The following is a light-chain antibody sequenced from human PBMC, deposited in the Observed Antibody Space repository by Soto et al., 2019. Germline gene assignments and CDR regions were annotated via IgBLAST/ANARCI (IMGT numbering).Light chain of an antibody. J-gene: IGLJ1*01. CDR1: SSDVGSYNR. CDR3: SSFTTSSNYA. V-gene: IGLV2-18*02. CDR2: DVS. Sequence: QSVLTQPPSVSGSPGQSVAISCSGTSSDVGSYNRVSWYQQPPGTAPKLMIYDVSNRPSGVPDRFSGSKSGNTASLTISGLQDEYVGDHYRSSFTTSSNYAFGTATKVKVL.